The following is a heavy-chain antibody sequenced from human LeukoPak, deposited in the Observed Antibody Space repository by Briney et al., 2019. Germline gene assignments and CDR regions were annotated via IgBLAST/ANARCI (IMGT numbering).Heavy chain of an antibody. CDR2: IYYSGST. D-gene: IGHD2-2*02. CDR3: ARVVVPAAIGYMDV. CDR1: GGSISSGSYY. J-gene: IGHJ6*03. V-gene: IGHV4-39*01. Sequence: SETLSLTCTVSGGSISSGSYYWGWIRQPAGKGLEWIGSIYYSGSTYYNPSLKSRVTISVDTSKNQFSLKLSSVTAADTAVYYCARVVVPAAIGYMDVWGKGTTVTVSS.